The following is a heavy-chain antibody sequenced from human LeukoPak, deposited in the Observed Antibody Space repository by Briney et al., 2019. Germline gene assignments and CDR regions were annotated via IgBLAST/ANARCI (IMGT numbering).Heavy chain of an antibody. D-gene: IGHD6-13*01. CDR1: GFTFSSYW. CDR3: ARDRSSGWYFSLDP. V-gene: IGHV3-74*01. Sequence: QPGGSLRLSCGGSGFTFSSYWMHWVRQAPGKGLVWVSRINSDGSSTRYADSVKGRFTISRDNAKNTLYLQMNSLRAEDTAVYYCARDRSSGWYFSLDPWGQGTLVTVSS. CDR2: INSDGSST. J-gene: IGHJ5*02.